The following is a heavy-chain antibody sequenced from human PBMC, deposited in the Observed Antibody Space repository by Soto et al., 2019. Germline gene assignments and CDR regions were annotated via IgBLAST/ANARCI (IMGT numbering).Heavy chain of an antibody. CDR3: ARQIYYDSGSYRGWFDP. J-gene: IGHJ5*02. CDR2: IYYSGST. CDR1: GGSISGTTYY. Sequence: SETLSLTCNVSGGSISGTTYYWAWIRQPPGKGPEWIGYIYYSGSTNYKSSLKSRVTMSVDTSKNQFSLNLMSVTAADTAVYYCARQIYYDSGSYRGWFDPWGQGTLLTVSS. V-gene: IGHV4-39*07. D-gene: IGHD3-10*01.